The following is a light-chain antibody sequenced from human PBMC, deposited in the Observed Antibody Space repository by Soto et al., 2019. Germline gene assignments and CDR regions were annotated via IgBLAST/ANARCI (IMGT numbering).Light chain of an antibody. CDR1: SSNIGSNT. Sequence: QSVLTQPPSASGTPGQKVTISCSVSSSNIGSNTANWYQQLPGTAPKLLIYSNNQRPSGVPDRFSGSKSGTSASLAISGLQSEDEADYYCAAWDDSLNGLVFGTGTKVTLL. V-gene: IGLV1-44*01. CDR3: AAWDDSLNGLV. CDR2: SNN. J-gene: IGLJ1*01.